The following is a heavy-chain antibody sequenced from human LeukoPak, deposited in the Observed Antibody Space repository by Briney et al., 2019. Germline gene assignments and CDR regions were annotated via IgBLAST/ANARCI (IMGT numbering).Heavy chain of an antibody. CDR2: IYTSGST. CDR3: ARGRSYYFDY. V-gene: IGHV4-61*02. Sequence: SETLSLTCTVSWGSISSASYYWSWIRQPAGKGLEWIGRIYTSGSTNYNPSLKSRVTMSVDTSKNQFSLKLSSVTAADTAVYYCARGRSYYFDYWGQRTLVTLSS. J-gene: IGHJ4*02. CDR1: WGSISSASYY.